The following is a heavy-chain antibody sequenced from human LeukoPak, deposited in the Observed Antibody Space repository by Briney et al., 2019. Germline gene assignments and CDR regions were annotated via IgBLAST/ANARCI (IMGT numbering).Heavy chain of an antibody. D-gene: IGHD3-10*01. CDR1: GASINNNSYF. Sequence: PSETLSLTCTVSGASINNNSYFWGWIRQPPGKGLEWIGSVYYSGSTYRNPPLKSRVTISIDTSKNQFSLKLSSVTAADTAVYYCAREHYYGSGSSQIDPWGQGTLVTVSS. CDR3: AREHYYGSGSSQIDP. CDR2: VYYSGST. J-gene: IGHJ5*02. V-gene: IGHV4-39*02.